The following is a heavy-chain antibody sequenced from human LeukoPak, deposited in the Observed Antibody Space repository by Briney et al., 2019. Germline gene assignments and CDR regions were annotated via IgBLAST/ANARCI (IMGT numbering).Heavy chain of an antibody. CDR1: GGSFSGYY. Sequence: SETLSLTCAVYGGSFSGYYWSWIRQPPGKGLEWIGEINHSGSTNYNPSLKSRVTISVDTSKNQFSLKLSSVTAADTAVYYCARGARMITFGGVIVTPIYYWGQGTLVTGSS. CDR3: ARGARMITFGGVIVTPIYY. D-gene: IGHD3-16*02. CDR2: INHSGST. V-gene: IGHV4-34*01. J-gene: IGHJ4*02.